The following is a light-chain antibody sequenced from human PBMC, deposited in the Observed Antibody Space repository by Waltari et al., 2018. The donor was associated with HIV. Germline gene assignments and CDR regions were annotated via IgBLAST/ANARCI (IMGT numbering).Light chain of an antibody. J-gene: IGLJ3*02. Sequence: QSALTPPASVSGSRGQSIPISCTGPNSDIGSYDLVSWYQQHPSDAPKLIIYEVSYRPSGVSHRFSCSKSINAASLTISGLQAYDEADYYCCTYTSAATWLFGGRTKVTVL. CDR3: CTYTSAATWL. CDR2: EVS. V-gene: IGLV2-14*01. CDR1: NSDIGSYDL.